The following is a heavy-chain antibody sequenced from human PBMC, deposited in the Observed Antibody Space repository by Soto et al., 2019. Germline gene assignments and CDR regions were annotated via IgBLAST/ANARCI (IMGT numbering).Heavy chain of an antibody. V-gene: IGHV4-59*01. CDR2: ISNSGNT. CDR1: GASIDTYY. CDR3: VKDGGNMYYFDF. D-gene: IGHD2-15*01. J-gene: IGHJ4*02. Sequence: SETLSLTCTVSGASIDTYYWSWIRQPPGKGLEWIGYISNSGNTNYNPSLESRVTISVDTSKNQFSLNLTPVTAADTAVYYCVKDGGNMYYFDFWGPGAPVTVSS.